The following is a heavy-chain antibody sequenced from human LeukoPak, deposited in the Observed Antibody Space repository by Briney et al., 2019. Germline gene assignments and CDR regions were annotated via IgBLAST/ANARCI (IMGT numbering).Heavy chain of an antibody. J-gene: IGHJ1*01. CDR3: AKLTTVTWNFQH. Sequence: GGPLRLSCAASGFTFSSYAMSWVRQAPGKGLEWVSAISGSGGSTYYADSVKGRFTISRDNSKNTLYLQMNSLRAEDTAVYYCAKLTTVTWNFQHWGQGTLVTVSS. CDR2: ISGSGGST. CDR1: GFTFSSYA. V-gene: IGHV3-23*01. D-gene: IGHD4-17*01.